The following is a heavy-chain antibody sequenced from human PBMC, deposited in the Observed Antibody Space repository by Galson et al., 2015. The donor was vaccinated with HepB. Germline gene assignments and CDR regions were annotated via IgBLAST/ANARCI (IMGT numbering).Heavy chain of an antibody. V-gene: IGHV3-30*03. J-gene: IGHJ4*02. Sequence: SLRLSCAASGFTFSGYWMSWVRQAAGEGLEWVADISGGGGITIDAESVKGRFTISLDNPQNALYLQMHSLRSDDTAVYFCARDLGSDIPDHFDYGGQGTLVTVSS. D-gene: IGHD3-16*01. CDR1: GFTFSGYW. CDR2: ISGGGGIT. CDR3: ARDLGSDIPDHFDY.